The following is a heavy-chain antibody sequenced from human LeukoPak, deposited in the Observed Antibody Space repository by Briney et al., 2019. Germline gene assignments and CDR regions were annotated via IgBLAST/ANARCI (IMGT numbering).Heavy chain of an antibody. D-gene: IGHD4/OR15-4a*01. V-gene: IGHV3-48*03. Sequence: PGGSLRLSCAASGFTFSSYDMTWVRQAPGKGLEWVSYIRSRGSAIFYADSVKGRFIISRDDAKNSLYLQMNSLRAEDTAVYYCARRAGAYSHPYDYWGQGTLVTVSS. CDR1: GFTFSSYD. J-gene: IGHJ4*02. CDR2: IRSRGSAI. CDR3: ARRAGAYSHPYDY.